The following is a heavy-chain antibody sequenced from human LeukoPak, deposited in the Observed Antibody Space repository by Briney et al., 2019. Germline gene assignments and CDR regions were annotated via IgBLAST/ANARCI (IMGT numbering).Heavy chain of an antibody. V-gene: IGHV4-34*01. CDR2: INHSGST. Sequence: SETLSLTCAVYGGSFSGYYWSWIRQPPGKGLEWIGEINHSGSTNYNPSLKSRVTISVDTSKNQFSLKLNSVTAADTAVYYCASFYCSGGSCYQYYSYYYMDVWGKGTTVTISS. CDR1: GGSFSGYY. D-gene: IGHD2-15*01. J-gene: IGHJ6*03. CDR3: ASFYCSGGSCYQYYSYYYMDV.